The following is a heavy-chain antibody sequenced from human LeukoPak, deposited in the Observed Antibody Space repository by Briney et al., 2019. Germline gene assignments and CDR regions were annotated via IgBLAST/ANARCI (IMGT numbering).Heavy chain of an antibody. CDR1: GFTVSSND. J-gene: IGHJ6*03. CDR3: ARLSSPGSMDV. D-gene: IGHD6-13*01. CDR2: IYSGGST. Sequence: LGGSLRLSCASSGFTVSSNDMSWVRQAPGNGLKWVSVIYSGGSTYYADSVKGRFTISRDNSKNTLYLQMNSLRAEDTAVYYCARLSSPGSMDVWGKGSTVTVSS. V-gene: IGHV3-66*02.